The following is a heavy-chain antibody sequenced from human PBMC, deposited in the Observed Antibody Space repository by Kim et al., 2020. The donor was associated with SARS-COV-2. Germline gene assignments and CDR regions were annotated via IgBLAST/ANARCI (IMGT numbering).Heavy chain of an antibody. Sequence: ASVKVSCKASGYTFTDYYIHCVRQATGQGLEWMGCINPKSGDTHYAQNFQGRVTMTRDTSISTAYMELSSLRSDDTAVYYCARDTRITIFGVNGMDVWGQGTTVTVSS. V-gene: IGHV1-2*02. CDR1: GYTFTDYY. CDR3: ARDTRITIFGVNGMDV. J-gene: IGHJ6*02. D-gene: IGHD3-3*01. CDR2: INPKSGDT.